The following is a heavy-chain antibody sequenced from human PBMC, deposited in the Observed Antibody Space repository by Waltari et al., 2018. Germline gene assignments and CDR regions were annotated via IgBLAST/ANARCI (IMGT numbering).Heavy chain of an antibody. J-gene: IGHJ4*02. D-gene: IGHD6-13*01. Sequence: EVQLVASGGGLVQPGGSLGLSCAVHGFLFSNFSMTWVRQAPGKGLEWVANIKQDGTEKYYVDSVKGRFSIYRDNGKNLLYLHMNSMRADDTAVYYCARDEMHRTTWYHFWGQGTQVTVSS. CDR3: ARDEMHRTTWYHF. CDR1: GFLFSNFS. V-gene: IGHV3-7*04. CDR2: IKQDGTEK.